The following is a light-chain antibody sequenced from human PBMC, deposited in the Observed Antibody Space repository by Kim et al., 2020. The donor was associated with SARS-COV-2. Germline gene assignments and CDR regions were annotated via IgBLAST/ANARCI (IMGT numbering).Light chain of an antibody. CDR1: SLRSYY. CDR2: GKN. CDR3: NSRDSSGNRV. V-gene: IGLV3-19*01. J-gene: IGLJ3*02. Sequence: VALGQTVRITCQGDSLRSYYASWYQQKPGQAPVLVIYGKNNRPSGIPDRFSGSSSGNTSSLTITGAQAEDEADYYCNSRDSSGNRVFGGGTQLTVL.